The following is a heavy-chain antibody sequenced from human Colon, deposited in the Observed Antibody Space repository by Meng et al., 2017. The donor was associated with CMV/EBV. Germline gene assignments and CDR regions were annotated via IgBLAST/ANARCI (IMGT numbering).Heavy chain of an antibody. Sequence: GSLRLSCTVSGYSISSDYYWGYIRQPSGKGLEWIGSISHSGSTYYNPSLESRVTISVDTSKNQFSLKLTSVTAADTAVYYCARGYCSGANCYRGVFDIWGQGTMVT. CDR1: GYSISSDYY. CDR2: ISHSGST. CDR3: ARGYCSGANCYRGVFDI. D-gene: IGHD2-15*01. J-gene: IGHJ3*02. V-gene: IGHV4-38-2*02.